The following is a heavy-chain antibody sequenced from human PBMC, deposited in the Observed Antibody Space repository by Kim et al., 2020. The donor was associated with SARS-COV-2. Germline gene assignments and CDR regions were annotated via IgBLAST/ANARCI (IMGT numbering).Heavy chain of an antibody. J-gene: IGHJ6*03. D-gene: IGHD2-2*02. Sequence: SETLSLTCTVSGGSISSYYWSWIRQPPGKGLEWIGYIYYSGSTNYNPSLKSRVTISVDTSKNQFSLKLSSVTAADTAVYYCARTVEDIVVVPAAIEDYYYYYYYMDVWGKGTTVTVSS. CDR1: GGSISSYY. V-gene: IGHV4-59*08. CDR3: ARTVEDIVVVPAAIEDYYYYYYYMDV. CDR2: IYYSGST.